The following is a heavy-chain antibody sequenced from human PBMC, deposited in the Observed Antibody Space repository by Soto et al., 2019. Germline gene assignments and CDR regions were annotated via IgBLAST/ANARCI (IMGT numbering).Heavy chain of an antibody. D-gene: IGHD3-3*01. J-gene: IGHJ5*02. CDR1: GGSFSGYY. CDR3: ARRFLESGNWFDP. Sequence: SETLSLTCAVYGGSFSGYYWSWIRQPPGKGLGWIGEINHSGSTNYNPSLKSRVTISVDTSKNQFSLKLSSVTAADTAVYYCARRFLESGNWFDPWGQGTLVTVSS. CDR2: INHSGST. V-gene: IGHV4-34*01.